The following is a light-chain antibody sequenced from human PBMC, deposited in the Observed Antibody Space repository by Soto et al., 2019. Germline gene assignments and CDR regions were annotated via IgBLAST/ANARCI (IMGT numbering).Light chain of an antibody. Sequence: EIVVTQSTGTLSLSPGERATLSCRASQSVSNNYLDWYQQKSGQAPRLLIYGASSRSAGIPDRFSGSGSGTDFPLTISRLEPEDVAVYYCQQYGSSPRTFGQGTKVEIK. CDR1: QSVSNNY. CDR2: GAS. J-gene: IGKJ1*01. CDR3: QQYGSSPRT. V-gene: IGKV3-20*01.